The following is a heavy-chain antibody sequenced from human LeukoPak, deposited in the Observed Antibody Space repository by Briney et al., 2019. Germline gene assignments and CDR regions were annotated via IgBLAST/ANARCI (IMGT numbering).Heavy chain of an antibody. CDR3: AKTSNYYDTYGMDV. CDR2: ISWNSGSI. D-gene: IGHD3-22*01. Sequence: GGSLRLSCAASGFTFDDYAMHWVRQAPGKGLEWVSGISWNSGSIGYADSVKGRFTISRDNAKNSLYLQMNSLRTEDTAVYYCAKTSNYYDTYGMDVWGQGTAVAVSS. CDR1: GFTFDDYA. J-gene: IGHJ6*02. V-gene: IGHV3-9*01.